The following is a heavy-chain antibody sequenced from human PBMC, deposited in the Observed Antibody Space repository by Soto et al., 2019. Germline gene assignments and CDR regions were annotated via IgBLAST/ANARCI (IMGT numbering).Heavy chain of an antibody. Sequence: GGSLRLSCAASGFTVNSLYMSWVRQAPGKGLEWVSMIYSDGSTYYADSVKGRFTISRDNSRNTMYLQMSSLRADDTAVYYCARGGAATGMDVWGQGTTVTVSS. CDR3: ARGGAATGMDV. J-gene: IGHJ6*02. CDR2: IYSDGST. V-gene: IGHV3-53*01. CDR1: GFTVNSLY. D-gene: IGHD1-26*01.